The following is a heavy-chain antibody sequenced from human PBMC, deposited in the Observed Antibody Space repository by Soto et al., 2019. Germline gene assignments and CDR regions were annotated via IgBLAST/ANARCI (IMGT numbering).Heavy chain of an antibody. CDR2: IYYSGST. D-gene: IGHD5-18*01. CDR1: GGAISSGGYY. Sequence: SETLSLTCTVSGGAISSGGYYWSWIRQHPGKGLEWIGYIYYSGSTYYNPSLKSRVTISVDTSKNQFSLKLSSVTAADTAVYYCARDLGYSYGYFDLWGRGTLVTVSS. V-gene: IGHV4-31*03. J-gene: IGHJ2*01. CDR3: ARDLGYSYGYFDL.